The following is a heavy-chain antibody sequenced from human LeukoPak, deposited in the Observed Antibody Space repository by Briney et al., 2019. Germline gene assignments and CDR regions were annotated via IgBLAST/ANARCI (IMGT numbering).Heavy chain of an antibody. CDR2: IYTSGST. Sequence: SETLSLTCTVSGYSISSGYYWSWIRQPAGKGLEWIGRIYTSGSTNYNPSLKSRVTISVDTSKNQFSLKLSSVTAADTAAYYCARGGEMATITPFDYWGQGTLVTVSS. CDR1: GYSISSGYY. CDR3: ARGGEMATITPFDY. D-gene: IGHD5-24*01. V-gene: IGHV4-61*02. J-gene: IGHJ4*02.